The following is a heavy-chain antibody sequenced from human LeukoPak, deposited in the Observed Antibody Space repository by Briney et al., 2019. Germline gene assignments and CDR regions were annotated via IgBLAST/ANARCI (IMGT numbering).Heavy chain of an antibody. Sequence: GRSLRLSCAASGFTFDDYAMLWVRQAPGKGLEWVSGISWNSGSIGYADSVKGRFTIYRDNAKNSLYLQMNSLRAEDMALYYCAKAGYSYGPYSYYFDYWGQGTLVTVSS. D-gene: IGHD5-18*01. V-gene: IGHV3-9*03. CDR1: GFTFDDYA. CDR3: AKAGYSYGPYSYYFDY. CDR2: ISWNSGSI. J-gene: IGHJ4*02.